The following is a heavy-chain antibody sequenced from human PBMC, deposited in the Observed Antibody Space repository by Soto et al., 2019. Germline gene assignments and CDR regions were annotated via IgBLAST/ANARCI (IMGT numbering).Heavy chain of an antibody. CDR1: CGSISTSNW. Sequence: SETLSLTCVVSCGSISTSNWWSWVRQPPGKGLEWIGEILHSGTTNYNPSLKSRVTISVDKSKNQFSLNLSSVTAADTAVYYCARRGFYDSSGFPDSWGQGALVTVSS. CDR3: ARRGFYDSSGFPDS. J-gene: IGHJ4*02. V-gene: IGHV4-4*02. CDR2: ILHSGTT. D-gene: IGHD3-22*01.